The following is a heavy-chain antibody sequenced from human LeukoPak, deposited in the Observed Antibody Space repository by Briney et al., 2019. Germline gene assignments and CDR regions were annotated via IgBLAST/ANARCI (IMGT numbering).Heavy chain of an antibody. CDR1: GGSISSSSYY. CDR2: IYYSGST. J-gene: IGHJ6*03. D-gene: IGHD3-10*01. Sequence: SETLSLTCTVSGGSISSSSYYWGWIRQPPGKGLEWSGSIYYSGSTYYNPSLKSRVTISLDTSKHQFSLKLSSVTAADTAVYYCASVRRGFGESSKYYAYYYMGVWGKGTTVTISS. V-gene: IGHV4-39*01. CDR3: ASVRRGFGESSKYYAYYYMGV.